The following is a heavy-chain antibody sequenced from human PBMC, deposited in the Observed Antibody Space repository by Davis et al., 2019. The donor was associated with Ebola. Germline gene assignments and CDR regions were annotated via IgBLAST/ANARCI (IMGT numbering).Heavy chain of an antibody. CDR3: ARAPYYYDVSGFYVDY. J-gene: IGHJ4*02. Sequence: GESLKISCKASGYSFTNYWIGWVRQMPGKGLEWIGILYPGASNTKYSPSFRGQVTVSADKSISTAYLQWSSLKASDTATYYCARAPYYYDVSGFYVDYWGQGTLVTVSS. CDR2: LYPGASNT. V-gene: IGHV5-51*01. D-gene: IGHD3-22*01. CDR1: GYSFTNYW.